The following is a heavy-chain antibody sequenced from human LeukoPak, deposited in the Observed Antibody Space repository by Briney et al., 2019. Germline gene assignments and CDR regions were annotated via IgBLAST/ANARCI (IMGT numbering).Heavy chain of an antibody. CDR3: ARDGEQQLVLTYNWFDP. V-gene: IGHV4-39*07. CDR2: IYYSGST. CDR1: GGSISSSSYY. D-gene: IGHD6-13*01. Sequence: SETLSLTCTVSGGSISSSSYYWGWIRQPPGKGLERIGSIYYSGSTYYNPSLKSRVTISVDTSKNQFSLKLSSVTAADTAVYYCARDGEQQLVLTYNWFDPWGQGTLVTVSS. J-gene: IGHJ5*02.